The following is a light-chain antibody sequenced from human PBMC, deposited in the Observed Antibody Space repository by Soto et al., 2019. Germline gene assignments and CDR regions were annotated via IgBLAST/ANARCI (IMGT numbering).Light chain of an antibody. V-gene: IGLV1-47*01. CDR3: AAWDDSLTAVV. CDR1: FSNIGSNY. J-gene: IGLJ2*01. CDR2: RND. Sequence: QSVLTQPPSASETPGQRVTISCSGSFSNIGSNYVCWYQQVPGAAPKILISRNDQRPSGVPDRFSGSKSGTSASLAISGLQSDDEADYYWAAWDDSLTAVVFGGGTKVTVL.